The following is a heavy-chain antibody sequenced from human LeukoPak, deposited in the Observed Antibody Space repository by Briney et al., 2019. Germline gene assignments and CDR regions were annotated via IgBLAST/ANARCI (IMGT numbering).Heavy chain of an antibody. CDR3: ASLAKYYCYYYMDV. J-gene: IGHJ6*03. CDR1: GYTFTSYG. V-gene: IGHV1-69*06. CDR2: IIPIFGTA. Sequence: SVKVSCKASGYTFTSYGISWVRQAPGQGLEWMGGIIPIFGTANYAQKFQGRVTITADKSTSTAYMELSSLRSEDTAVYYCASLAKYYCYYYMDVWGKGTTVTVSS.